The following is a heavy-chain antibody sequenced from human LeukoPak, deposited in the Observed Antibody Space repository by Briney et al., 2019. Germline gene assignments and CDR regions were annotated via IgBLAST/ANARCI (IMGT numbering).Heavy chain of an antibody. Sequence: GGSLRLSCAASGFTFSSYAMSWVRQAPGKGLEWVSAISGSGGSTYYADSVKGRFTISRDNSKNTLYLQMNSLRAEDTAVYYCAKDTAYITTFGPFDCWGQGTLVTVSS. J-gene: IGHJ4*02. D-gene: IGHD3-3*01. CDR2: ISGSGGST. V-gene: IGHV3-23*01. CDR3: AKDTAYITTFGPFDC. CDR1: GFTFSSYA.